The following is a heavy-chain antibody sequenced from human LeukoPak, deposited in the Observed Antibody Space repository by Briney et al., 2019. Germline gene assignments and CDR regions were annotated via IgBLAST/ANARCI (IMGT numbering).Heavy chain of an antibody. CDR3: AASSGVTLGRF. CDR2: IYHTGIT. D-gene: IGHD3-16*01. J-gene: IGHJ4*02. Sequence: PSETLPLTCTVSGGSIGSGTHYYNWIRQHPGKGLEWIGYIYHTGITSYNPSLKSRVTMSVDTSMNQVFLKLSSLTAADTAVYYCAASSGVTLGRFWGQGTLVSVSS. V-gene: IGHV4-31*03. CDR1: GGSIGSGTHY.